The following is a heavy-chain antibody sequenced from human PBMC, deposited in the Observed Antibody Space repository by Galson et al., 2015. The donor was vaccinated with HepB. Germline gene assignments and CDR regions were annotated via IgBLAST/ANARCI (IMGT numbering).Heavy chain of an antibody. D-gene: IGHD6-19*01. Sequence: SLRLSCAVSGFNFSPYSMNWVRQAPGTGLEWVTVISYDGRTQNYADSVMGRFTISRDNSKDTVYLQMSSLRADDTAVYYCARDSGYVSGWYAGRGGFDYWGQGALVIVSS. CDR3: ARDSGYVSGWYAGRGGFDY. CDR1: GFNFSPYS. J-gene: IGHJ4*02. CDR2: ISYDGRTQ. V-gene: IGHV3-30*03.